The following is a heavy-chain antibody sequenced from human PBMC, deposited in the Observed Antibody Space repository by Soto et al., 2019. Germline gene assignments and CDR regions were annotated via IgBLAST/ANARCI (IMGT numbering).Heavy chain of an antibody. Sequence: QVQLVESGGGVVQPGRSLRLSCAASGFTFSSYGMHWVRQAPGKGLEWVAVIWYDGSNKYYADSVKGRFTISRDNSKNTLYLQMNSLRAEDTAVYYCARDPGGYYFDYWGQGTLVTVSS. J-gene: IGHJ4*02. CDR2: IWYDGSNK. CDR3: ARDPGGYYFDY. V-gene: IGHV3-33*01. CDR1: GFTFSSYG. D-gene: IGHD3-3*01.